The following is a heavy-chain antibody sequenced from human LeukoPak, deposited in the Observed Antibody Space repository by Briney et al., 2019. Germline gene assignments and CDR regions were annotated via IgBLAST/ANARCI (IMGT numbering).Heavy chain of an antibody. V-gene: IGHV3-23*01. CDR1: GFTFSSYA. J-gene: IGHJ5*02. CDR2: ISGSGGST. D-gene: IGHD3-9*01. Sequence: PGGSLRLSCAASGFTFSSYAMSWVRQAPGKGLEWVSAISGSGGSTYYADSVKGRFTISRDNSKNTLYLQMNSLRAEDTAVYYCAKETRPNILTGYYKGDDPNWFDPWGQGTLVTVSS. CDR3: AKETRPNILTGYYKGDDPNWFDP.